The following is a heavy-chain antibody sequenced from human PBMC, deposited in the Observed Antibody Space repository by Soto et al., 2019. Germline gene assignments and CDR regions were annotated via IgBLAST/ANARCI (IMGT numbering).Heavy chain of an antibody. D-gene: IGHD2-2*01. Sequence: GGSLRLSCAASGFTFSGSAMHWVRQAPGKGLEWVGRIRSKANSYATAYAASVKGRFTISRDDSKNTAYLQMNSLKTEDTAVYYCTRDNIVVVPAATTYYYYGMDVWGQGTTVTVSS. J-gene: IGHJ6*02. CDR1: GFTFSGSA. CDR2: IRSKANSYAT. CDR3: TRDNIVVVPAATTYYYYGMDV. V-gene: IGHV3-73*01.